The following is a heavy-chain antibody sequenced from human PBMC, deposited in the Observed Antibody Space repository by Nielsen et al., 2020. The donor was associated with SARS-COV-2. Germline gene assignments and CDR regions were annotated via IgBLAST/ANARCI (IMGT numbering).Heavy chain of an antibody. V-gene: IGHV3-23*01. D-gene: IGHD3-22*01. Sequence: GESLKISCAAAGFTFNIYGMSWVRQAPGKGLEWVSGISDSGTSTNYADSVKGRFTISRDNAKNSLYLQMNSLRAEDTALYYCAKDWYYYDSSGSFDYWGQGTLVTVSS. J-gene: IGHJ4*02. CDR3: AKDWYYYDSSGSFDY. CDR2: ISDSGTST. CDR1: GFTFNIYG.